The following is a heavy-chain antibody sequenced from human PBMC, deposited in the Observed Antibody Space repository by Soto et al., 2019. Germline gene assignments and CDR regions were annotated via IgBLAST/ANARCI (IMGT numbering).Heavy chain of an antibody. Sequence: GGSLRLSWAASGFTFNTYDMNWVRQAPGKGLEWVSSITASSAYIYYADSLRGRVTISRGNVRNSLFLQMNSLRAEDTAVYYCVRSGSACLIRHSWLDPWGQGTLLPLSS. CDR3: VRSGSACLIRHSWLDP. CDR1: GFTFNTYD. J-gene: IGHJ5*02. D-gene: IGHD2-15*01. CDR2: ITASSAYI. V-gene: IGHV3-21*01.